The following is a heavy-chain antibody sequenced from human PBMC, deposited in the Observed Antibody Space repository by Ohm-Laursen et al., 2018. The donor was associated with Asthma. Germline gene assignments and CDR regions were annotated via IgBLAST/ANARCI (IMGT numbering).Heavy chain of an antibody. CDR2: INWSGGST. Sequence: SLRLSCTASGFTFDDYGMSWVRQAPGKGLEWVSGINWSGGSTGYADSVKGRFTISRDNAKNSLYLQMNSLRAEDTALYHCAREVVRGHIWFDPWGQGTLVTVSS. J-gene: IGHJ5*02. V-gene: IGHV3-20*01. CDR3: AREVVRGHIWFDP. D-gene: IGHD2-2*01. CDR1: GFTFDDYG.